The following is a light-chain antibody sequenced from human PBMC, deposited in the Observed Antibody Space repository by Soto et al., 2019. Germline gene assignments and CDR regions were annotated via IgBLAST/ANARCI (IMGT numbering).Light chain of an antibody. J-gene: IGKJ1*01. CDR2: YIS. CDR1: QSAGNF. V-gene: IGKV3-20*01. CDR3: QQYGSSPWT. Sequence: EIVMTQSPATLSVSPWETASLSCRASQSAGNFLAWYQQKPGQAPRLLIYYISTRATGIPARFSGSGSGTDFTLTISRLEPEDFAVYYCQQYGSSPWTFGQGTKVDIK.